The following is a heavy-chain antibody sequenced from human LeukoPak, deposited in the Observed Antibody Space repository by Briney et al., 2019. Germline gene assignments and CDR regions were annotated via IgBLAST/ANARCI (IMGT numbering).Heavy chain of an antibody. CDR2: INHSGST. D-gene: IGHD3-16*02. CDR1: GGSFSGYY. Sequence: SETLSLTCAVYGGSFSGYYWSWIRQPPGKGLEWIGEINHSGSTNYNPSLKSRVTISVDTSKNQFSLKLSSVTAADTAVYYCARAGGELSPLDYFDYWGQGTLVTVP. CDR3: ARAGGELSPLDYFDY. J-gene: IGHJ4*02. V-gene: IGHV4-34*01.